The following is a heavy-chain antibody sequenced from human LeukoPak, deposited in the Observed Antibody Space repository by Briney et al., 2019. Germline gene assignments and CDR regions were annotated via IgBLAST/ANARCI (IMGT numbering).Heavy chain of an antibody. D-gene: IGHD3-22*01. J-gene: IGHJ4*02. CDR1: GYTFTSYG. CDR2: ISAYNGNT. Sequence: ASVKVSCKASGYTFTSYGISWVRQAPGQGLEWMGWISAYNGNTNYAQKLQGRVTMTTDTSTSTAYMELRSLRSDDTAVYYCAREKGGADYYDRLYYFDYWGQGTRVTVSS. CDR3: AREKGGADYYDRLYYFDY. V-gene: IGHV1-18*01.